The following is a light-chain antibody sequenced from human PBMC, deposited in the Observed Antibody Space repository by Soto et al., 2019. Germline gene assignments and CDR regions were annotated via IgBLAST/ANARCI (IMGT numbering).Light chain of an antibody. V-gene: IGKV1-5*03. Sequence: DIQLTQSPSTLSASVGDRVTIICRASQSISSWLAWYQQKPGKAPKFLMYKASSLESGVPSRFSGSGSGTEFTLTISSLQPDDFATYYCRQYNSYPLTFGGGTKVDIK. CDR3: RQYNSYPLT. CDR2: KAS. CDR1: QSISSW. J-gene: IGKJ4*01.